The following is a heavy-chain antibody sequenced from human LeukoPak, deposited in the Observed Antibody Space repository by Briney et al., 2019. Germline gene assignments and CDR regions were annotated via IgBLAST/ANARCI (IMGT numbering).Heavy chain of an antibody. CDR3: ARDTPTGITMIVVVRYYYGMDV. Sequence: GGSLRLSCAASGFTFSSYWMSWVRQAPGKGLEWVANIKQDGSEKYYVDSVKGRFTISRDNAKNSLYLQMNSLRAEDTAVYYCARDTPTGITMIVVVRYYYGMDVWGQGTTVTVSS. J-gene: IGHJ6*02. D-gene: IGHD3-22*01. CDR1: GFTFSSYW. V-gene: IGHV3-7*01. CDR2: IKQDGSEK.